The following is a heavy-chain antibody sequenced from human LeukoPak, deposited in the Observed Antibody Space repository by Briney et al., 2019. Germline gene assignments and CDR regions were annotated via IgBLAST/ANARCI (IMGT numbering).Heavy chain of an antibody. J-gene: IGHJ6*03. Sequence: SETLSLTCTVSGGSISSYYWSWIRQPPGKGLEWIGYIYYSGSTNYNPSLKSRVNISVDTSKNQFSLKLSSVTAADTAVYYCARSLPDYYGSGNSYYYYMDVWGKGTTVTVSS. D-gene: IGHD3-10*01. V-gene: IGHV4-59*01. CDR2: IYYSGST. CDR3: ARSLPDYYGSGNSYYYYMDV. CDR1: GGSISSYY.